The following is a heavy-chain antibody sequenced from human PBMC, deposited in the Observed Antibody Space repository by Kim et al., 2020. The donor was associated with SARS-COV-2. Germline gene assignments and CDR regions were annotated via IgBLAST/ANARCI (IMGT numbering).Heavy chain of an antibody. J-gene: IGHJ3*02. CDR3: ARDWRFGGGAFDI. V-gene: IGHV4-31*02. D-gene: IGHD2-15*01. Sequence: YNPSLKSRVTISVDTSKNQFSLKLSSGTAADTAVYYCARDWRFGGGAFDIWGQGTMVTVSS.